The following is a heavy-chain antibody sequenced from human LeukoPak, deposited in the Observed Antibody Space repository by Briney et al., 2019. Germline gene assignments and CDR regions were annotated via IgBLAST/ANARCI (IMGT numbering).Heavy chain of an antibody. J-gene: IGHJ4*02. CDR1: GRSISSSNW. D-gene: IGHD3-10*01. Sequence: SGTLSLTCAVSGRSISSSNWGSGVRQPPGQGLGWIGEIYHSGSTNYNPSIKSRVTISVDKSKNQFSLKLSSVTAADTAVYYCARGFGSGELNWGQGTVVTVSS. V-gene: IGHV4-4*02. CDR3: ARGFGSGELN. CDR2: IYHSGST.